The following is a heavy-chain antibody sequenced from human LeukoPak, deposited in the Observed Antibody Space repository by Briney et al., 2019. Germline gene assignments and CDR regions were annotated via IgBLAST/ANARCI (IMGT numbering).Heavy chain of an antibody. D-gene: IGHD1-26*01. CDR1: GYTFTGYG. CDR3: ARDSGSYSDYYYYGMDV. CDR2: ISAYNGNT. J-gene: IGHJ6*02. Sequence: ASVTVSCKASGYTFTGYGISWVRQAPGQGLEWMGWISAYNGNTNYAQKLQGRVTMTTDTSTSTAYMALRSLRSDDTAVYYCARDSGSYSDYYYYGMDVWGQGTTVTVSS. V-gene: IGHV1-18*01.